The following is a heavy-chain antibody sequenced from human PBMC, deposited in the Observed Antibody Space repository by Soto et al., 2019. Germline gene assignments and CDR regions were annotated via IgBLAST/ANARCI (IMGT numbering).Heavy chain of an antibody. V-gene: IGHV3-30-3*01. CDR2: ISYDGSNK. J-gene: IGHJ4*02. CDR3: ASGRIQSDY. CDR1: GFTFSSYA. Sequence: GGSLRLSCAASGFTFSSYAMHWVRQAPGKGLEWVAVISYDGSNKYYADSVKGRFTISRDNSKNTLYLQMNSLRAEDTAVYYCASGRIQSDYWGQGTLVTVSS. D-gene: IGHD2-15*01.